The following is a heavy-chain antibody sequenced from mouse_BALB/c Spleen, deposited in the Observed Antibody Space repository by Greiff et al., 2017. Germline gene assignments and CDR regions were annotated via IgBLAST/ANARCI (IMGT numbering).Heavy chain of an antibody. CDR3: ARSDPAWFAY. J-gene: IGHJ3*01. Sequence: VKLMESGAELARPGASVKMSCKASGYTFTSYTMHWVKQRPGQGLEWIGYINPSSGYTNYNQKFKDKATLTADKSSSTAYMQLSSLTSEDSAVYYCARSDPAWFAYWGQGTLVTVSA. CDR1: GYTFTSYT. V-gene: IGHV1-4*01. CDR2: INPSSGYT.